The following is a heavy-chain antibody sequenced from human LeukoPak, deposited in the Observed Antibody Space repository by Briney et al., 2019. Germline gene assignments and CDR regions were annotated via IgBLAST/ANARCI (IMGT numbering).Heavy chain of an antibody. Sequence: GGSPRLSCAASGFTFSSYEMNWVRQAPGKGLEWISYISGSGSTIYYAESVKGRFTISRDNAKNSLYLQMNSLRAEDTAVYYCARDLRCGGDCPGYWGQGTLVTVSS. CDR1: GFTFSSYE. CDR3: ARDLRCGGDCPGY. CDR2: ISGSGSTI. V-gene: IGHV3-48*03. J-gene: IGHJ4*02. D-gene: IGHD2-21*02.